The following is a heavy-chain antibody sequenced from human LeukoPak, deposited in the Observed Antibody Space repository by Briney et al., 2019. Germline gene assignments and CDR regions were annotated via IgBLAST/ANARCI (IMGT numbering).Heavy chain of an antibody. Sequence: SETLSLTCTVSGGSISSYYWSWIRQPPGKGLEWIGYIYYSGSTNYSPSLRSRVTISVDTSKNEFSLKLRSVTAADTAEYYCARVTGYMIEDYFDYWGQGTLVTVSS. D-gene: IGHD3-22*01. CDR3: ARVTGYMIEDYFDY. CDR1: GGSISSYY. V-gene: IGHV4-59*01. J-gene: IGHJ4*02. CDR2: IYYSGST.